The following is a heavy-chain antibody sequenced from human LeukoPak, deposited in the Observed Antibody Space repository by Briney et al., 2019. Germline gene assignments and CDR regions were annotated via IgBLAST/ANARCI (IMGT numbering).Heavy chain of an antibody. Sequence: ASVKVSCKASGYTFTSYGISWVRQAPGQGLEWMGWISAYNGNTNYAQKLQGRVTMTTDASTSTAYMELRSLRSDDTAVYYCARAPYCSSTSCYLVWFDPWGQGTLVTVSS. CDR2: ISAYNGNT. CDR3: ARAPYCSSTSCYLVWFDP. D-gene: IGHD2-2*01. V-gene: IGHV1-18*01. J-gene: IGHJ5*02. CDR1: GYTFTSYG.